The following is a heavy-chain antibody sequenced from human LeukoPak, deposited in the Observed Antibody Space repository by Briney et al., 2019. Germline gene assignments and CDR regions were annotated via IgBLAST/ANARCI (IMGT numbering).Heavy chain of an antibody. J-gene: IGHJ4*02. V-gene: IGHV3-7*01. CDR1: GFTFSTYW. Sequence: SGGSLRLSCAASGFTFSTYWMSWLRLAPGKGLEWVAYIRQDGSDEYYVNSVKGRFTISRDNARNLLYLQMGSLRVEDTAVYYCASSWGSAIDFWGQGTLVTVSS. CDR2: IRQDGSDE. D-gene: IGHD3-16*01. CDR3: ASSWGSAIDF.